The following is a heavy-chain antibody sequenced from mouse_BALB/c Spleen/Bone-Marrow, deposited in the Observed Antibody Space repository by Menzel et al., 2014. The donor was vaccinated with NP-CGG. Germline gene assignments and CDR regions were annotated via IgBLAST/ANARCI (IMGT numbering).Heavy chain of an antibody. J-gene: IGHJ2*03. Sequence: QVQLQQLGPELVKPGASVKMSCKASGYTFTDYVISWVKQRTGQGLEWIGEIYPGSGSTYYNEKFKGKATLTADKSSKTVFLRLMSLTSGASAVFFCVTDPYYGRESYFDYWGQGTGVTVSS. CDR1: GYTFTDYV. D-gene: IGHD1-1*02. V-gene: IGHV1-77*01. CDR3: VTDPYYGRESYFDY. CDR2: IYPGSGST.